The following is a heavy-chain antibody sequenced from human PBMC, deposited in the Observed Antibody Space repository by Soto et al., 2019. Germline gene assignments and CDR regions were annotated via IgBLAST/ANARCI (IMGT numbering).Heavy chain of an antibody. V-gene: IGHV3-74*01. Sequence: GGSLRLSCAASGFTFSSYGMHWVRQAPGKGLVWVSRINSDGSSTSYADSVKGRFTISRDNAKNTLYLQMNSLRAEDTAVYYCARGGVFYLAPDYWGQGTLVTVSS. CDR2: INSDGSST. CDR3: ARGGVFYLAPDY. CDR1: GFTFSSYG. J-gene: IGHJ4*02. D-gene: IGHD6-13*01.